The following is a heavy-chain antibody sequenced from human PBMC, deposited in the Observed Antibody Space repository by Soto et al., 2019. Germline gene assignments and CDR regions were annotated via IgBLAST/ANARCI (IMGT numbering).Heavy chain of an antibody. J-gene: IGHJ4*02. Sequence: ASVKVSCKASGYTFTIYGISWVRQAPGQGLEWMGWISAYNGNTNYAQKLQGRVTMTTDTSTSTAYMELRSLRSDDTAVYYCARERYRGYSYGYMGVRGQLDYWGQGTLVTVSS. CDR3: ARERYRGYSYGYMGVRGQLDY. D-gene: IGHD5-18*01. V-gene: IGHV1-18*01. CDR1: GYTFTIYG. CDR2: ISAYNGNT.